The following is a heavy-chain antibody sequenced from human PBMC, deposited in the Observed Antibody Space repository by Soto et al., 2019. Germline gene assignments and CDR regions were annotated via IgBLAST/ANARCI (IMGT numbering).Heavy chain of an antibody. CDR3: TRDLNGGNPFDY. V-gene: IGHV1-3*01. D-gene: IGHD2-8*01. CDR1: GYTLTNYA. Sequence: QVQLVQSGAEVKTPGASVRVSCKASGYTLTNYAIHWVRQAAGQRLEWLAWIDPGSGNPTYSQKFQGRITLSRDNSASTFYMDLSSLTSEDTAVYFCTRDLNGGNPFDYWGQGTLVTVSS. CDR2: IDPGSGNP. J-gene: IGHJ4*02.